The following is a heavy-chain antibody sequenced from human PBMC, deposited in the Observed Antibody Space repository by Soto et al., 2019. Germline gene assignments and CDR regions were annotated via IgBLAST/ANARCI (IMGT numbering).Heavy chain of an antibody. CDR2: ISGSGGST. CDR1: GFTFSSYA. D-gene: IGHD3-22*01. V-gene: IGHV3-23*01. Sequence: LRLSCAASGFTFSSYAMSWVRQAPGKGLEWVSAISGSGGSTYYADSVKGRFTISRDNSKNTLYLQMNSLRAEDTAVYYCAKDPPYYYDKGMDVWGQGTTVTVSS. CDR3: AKDPPYYYDKGMDV. J-gene: IGHJ6*02.